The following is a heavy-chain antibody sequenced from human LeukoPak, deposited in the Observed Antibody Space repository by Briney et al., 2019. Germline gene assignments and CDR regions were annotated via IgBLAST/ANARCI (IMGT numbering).Heavy chain of an antibody. D-gene: IGHD1-26*01. CDR3: AREGSGSYYSRNYYYGMDV. V-gene: IGHV1-8*01. CDR2: MNPNSGNT. Sequence: ASVKVSCKASGYTFTSYDINWVRQATGQGLEWMGWMNPNSGNTGYAQKFQGRVTMTRNTSISTAYMELSSLRSEDTAVYYCAREGSGSYYSRNYYYGMDVWGQGTTVTVSS. CDR1: GYTFTSYD. J-gene: IGHJ6*02.